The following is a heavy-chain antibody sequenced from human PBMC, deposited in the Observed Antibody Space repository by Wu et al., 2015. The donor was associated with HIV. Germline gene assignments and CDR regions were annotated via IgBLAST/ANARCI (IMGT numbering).Heavy chain of an antibody. CDR1: GYTFTDYY. J-gene: IGHJ4*02. CDR2: INPNSGDT. CDR3: ARDPQEVSGWYTH. Sequence: QVQLVQSGAEVKKPGASVKVSCQASGYTFTDYYIHWLRQAPGQGLEWMGWINPNSGDTSYSQKLQSRVTMTRDTSISTVYMELSRLRFDDAAVYYCARDPQEVSGWYTHWGQGTLVTVSS. V-gene: IGHV1-2*02. D-gene: IGHD6-19*01.